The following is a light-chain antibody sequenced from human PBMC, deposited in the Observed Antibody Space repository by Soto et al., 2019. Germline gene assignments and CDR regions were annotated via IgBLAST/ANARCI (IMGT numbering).Light chain of an antibody. J-gene: IGKJ1*01. Sequence: EIVLTQSPGTLSLSPGERATLSCRASQSVSNSDLAGYQQKPGQAPRLLVYGASSRATGIPDRFSGSGSGTDLTLTISRLEPEDFALYYCQQYGSSLTWTFGQGIKV. CDR3: QQYGSSLTWT. CDR1: QSVSNSD. V-gene: IGKV3-20*01. CDR2: GAS.